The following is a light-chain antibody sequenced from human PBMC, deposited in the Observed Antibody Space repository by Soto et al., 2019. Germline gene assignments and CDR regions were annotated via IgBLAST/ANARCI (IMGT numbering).Light chain of an antibody. CDR2: DVH. J-gene: IGLJ2*01. CDR1: SSDVGGSNY. CDR3: SSYRSGSTLV. Sequence: QSVVTQPASVSGSPGQSITISCTGTSSDVGGSNYVSWYQQHPGKAPKLMIYDVHNRPSGISNRFSGSKSGNTASLTISGLQAEDEADYYCSSYRSGSTLVFGGGTQLTVL. V-gene: IGLV2-14*01.